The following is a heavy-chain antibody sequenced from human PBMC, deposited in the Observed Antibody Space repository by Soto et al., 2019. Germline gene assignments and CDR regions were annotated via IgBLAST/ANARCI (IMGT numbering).Heavy chain of an antibody. J-gene: IGHJ4*02. V-gene: IGHV3-74*01. D-gene: IGHD3-16*01. CDR2: IHSDGSST. Sequence: EVQLVESGGGLVQPGGSLRLSCAASGFTFSSYWRHWVRQAPGKGLVWVSHIHSDGSSTSYADSVKGRFTISRDNAKNTLYLQMNSLGAEDTAVYYCATDLGWGRRLDYWGQGILVTVSS. CDR3: ATDLGWGRRLDY. CDR1: GFTFSSYW.